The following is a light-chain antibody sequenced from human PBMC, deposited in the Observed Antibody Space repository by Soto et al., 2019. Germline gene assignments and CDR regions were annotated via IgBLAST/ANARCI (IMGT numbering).Light chain of an antibody. J-gene: IGKJ5*01. CDR2: GVS. Sequence: EIVLTQSPGTLSLSPGERATLSCRASQSVSSSYLAWYQQKPGQAPRLLIYGVSSRATGIPDRFSGSGSGTDFTLTITILEPEDFAVYYYQHYCKSHPITFGQGTRLEIK. CDR1: QSVSSSY. CDR3: QHYCKSHPIT. V-gene: IGKV3-20*01.